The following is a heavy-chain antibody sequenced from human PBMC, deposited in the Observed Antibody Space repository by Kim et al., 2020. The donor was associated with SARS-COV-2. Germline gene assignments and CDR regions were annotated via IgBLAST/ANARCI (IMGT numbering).Heavy chain of an antibody. J-gene: IGHJ4*02. D-gene: IGHD4-17*01. Sequence: ANPGRGRFHISRDNSKNTLYLQMNSLRAEDTAVYYCARDVYGDYGTYYFDYWGQGTLVTVSS. CDR3: ARDVYGDYGTYYFDY. V-gene: IGHV3-53*01.